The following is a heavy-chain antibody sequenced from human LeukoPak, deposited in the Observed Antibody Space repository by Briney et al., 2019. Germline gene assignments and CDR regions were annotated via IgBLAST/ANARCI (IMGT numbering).Heavy chain of an antibody. CDR3: ARGPYSYDSSGAFDI. V-gene: IGHV4-38-2*02. CDR2: IYYSGIT. Sequence: SETLSLTCTVSGYSISSNYYWGWIRQPPGQGLEWIGSIYYSGITYYNPSLKSRVSISIDTSKNQFSLKLSSVTAADTAVYFCARGPYSYDSSGAFDIWGQGTMVTVSS. D-gene: IGHD3-22*01. CDR1: GYSISSNYY. J-gene: IGHJ3*02.